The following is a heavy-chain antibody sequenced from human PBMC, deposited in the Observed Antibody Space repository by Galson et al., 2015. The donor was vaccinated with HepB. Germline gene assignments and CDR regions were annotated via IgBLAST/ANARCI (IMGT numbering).Heavy chain of an antibody. Sequence: SLRLSCAASGFTFSSYGMHWVRQAPGKGLEWVAVIWYDGSNKYYADSVKGRFTISRDNSKNTLYLQMNSLRAEDTAVYYCARDHGGEWELLSLFDYWGQGTLVTVSS. CDR2: IWYDGSNK. CDR3: ARDHGGEWELLSLFDY. V-gene: IGHV3-33*01. D-gene: IGHD1-26*01. J-gene: IGHJ4*02. CDR1: GFTFSSYG.